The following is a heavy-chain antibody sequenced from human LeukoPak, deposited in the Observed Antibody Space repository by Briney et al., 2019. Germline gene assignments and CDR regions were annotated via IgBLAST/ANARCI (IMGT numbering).Heavy chain of an antibody. J-gene: IGHJ6*03. V-gene: IGHV4-59*01. Sequence: SETLSLTCTVSGGSISSYYWSWIRQPPGKGLEWIGYIYYSGSTNYNSSFKSRVTISIDTSKNQFSLRLSSVTAADTAVYYCARGGLSYYYMDVWGKGTTVTVSS. CDR2: IYYSGST. CDR1: GGSISSYY. CDR3: ARGGLSYYYMDV.